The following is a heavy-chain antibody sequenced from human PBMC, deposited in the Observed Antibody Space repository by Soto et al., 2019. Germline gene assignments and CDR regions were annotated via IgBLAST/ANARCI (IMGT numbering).Heavy chain of an antibody. CDR3: AKNRDYDYDVFDV. CDR1: GFTFNRNA. V-gene: IGHV3-23*01. D-gene: IGHD3-16*01. J-gene: IGHJ3*01. Sequence: GGSLRLSCAGSGFTFNRNAMSWVRQAPGKGLEWVSGITGNSAFTYYADSVKGRFIISGDNSKNTLYLQINTLRVEDTAVYYCAKNRDYDYDVFDVRGQGTVVTVSS. CDR2: ITGNSAFT.